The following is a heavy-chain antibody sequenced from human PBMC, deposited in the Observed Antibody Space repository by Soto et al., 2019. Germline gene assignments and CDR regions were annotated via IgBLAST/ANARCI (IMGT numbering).Heavy chain of an antibody. D-gene: IGHD2-2*01. CDR3: ANQVHYYYGMDV. CDR2: ISSSSSYI. CDR1: GFTFSSYS. J-gene: IGHJ6*02. V-gene: IGHV3-21*01. Sequence: VQLVESGGGLVKPGGSLRLSCAASGFTFSSYSMNWVRQAPGKGLEWVSSISSSSSYIYYADSVKGRFTISRDNAKNSLYLQMNSLRAEDTAVYYCANQVHYYYGMDVWGQGTTVTVSS.